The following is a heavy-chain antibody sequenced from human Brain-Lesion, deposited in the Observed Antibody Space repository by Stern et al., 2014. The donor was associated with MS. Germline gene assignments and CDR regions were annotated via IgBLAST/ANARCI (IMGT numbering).Heavy chain of an antibody. CDR3: ARDQRGITIFGVVTDYYYLGMDV. Sequence: VQLVESGAEVKKPGASVKVSCKTSGYIFTGYYIHWVRQAPGQGLAGLASIHPNTGGTTYAQKFQGRVTMSRDTSISTAYVELSSLTSDDTAVYYCARDQRGITIFGVVTDYYYLGMDVWGQGTTVTVSS. J-gene: IGHJ6*02. CDR2: IHPNTGGT. V-gene: IGHV1-2*02. D-gene: IGHD3-3*01. CDR1: GYIFTGYY.